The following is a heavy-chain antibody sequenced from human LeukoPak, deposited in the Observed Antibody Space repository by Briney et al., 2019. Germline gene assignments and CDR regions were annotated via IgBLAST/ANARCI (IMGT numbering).Heavy chain of an antibody. V-gene: IGHV3-74*01. D-gene: IGHD5-18*01. CDR1: GFTFSMYW. Sequence: SGGSLRLSCTASGFTFSMYWMHWVRQAPGKGPVWVSRITSDGSTTIYADSVKGRFTISRDNAKNTLYLQMNSLRAEDTAVYYCVRDSRYTMDVGGQGTTVTVPS. CDR2: ITSDGSTT. CDR3: VRDSRYTMDV. J-gene: IGHJ6*02.